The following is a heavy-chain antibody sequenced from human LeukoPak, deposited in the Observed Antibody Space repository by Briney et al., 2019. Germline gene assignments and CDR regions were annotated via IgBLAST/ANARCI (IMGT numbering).Heavy chain of an antibody. CDR3: ARYRDGYKWDY. V-gene: IGHV4-4*07. CDR2: IYTSGST. Sequence: SETLSLTCSVSGDSISNYYWSWIRQPAGKGLEWIGRIYTSGSTSYNPSLKSRVTISVDTSKNQFSLKLSSVTAADTAVYFCARYRDGYKWDYWGQGTLVTVSS. CDR1: GDSISNYY. D-gene: IGHD5-24*01. J-gene: IGHJ4*02.